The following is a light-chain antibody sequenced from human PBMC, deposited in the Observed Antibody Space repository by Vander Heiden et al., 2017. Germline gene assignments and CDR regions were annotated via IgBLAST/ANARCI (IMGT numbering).Light chain of an antibody. CDR1: QSISSY. Sequence: DIQMTQSPSSLSASVGDRVTITCRASQSISSYLNWYQQKPGKAPKVLIYSASSLQSGVPSRISGTGSGTDFTLTISSLQPEDFATYYCQQSYSTPFTFGPGTKVDIK. CDR2: SAS. J-gene: IGKJ3*01. V-gene: IGKV1-39*01. CDR3: QQSYSTPFT.